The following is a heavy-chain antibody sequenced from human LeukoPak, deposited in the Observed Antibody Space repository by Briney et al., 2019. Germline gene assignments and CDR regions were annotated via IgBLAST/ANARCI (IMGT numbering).Heavy chain of an antibody. D-gene: IGHD3-22*01. CDR1: GFTFSDFY. CDR3: VRGYNSFDS. Sequence: WGSLRLSCVASGFTFSDFYMDWVRQAPGKGLEWVGRTTDKATGHITLYAASVRGRFTVSRDESGNSLYLQMNSLQTDDTAIYYCVRGYNSFDSWGQGTLVTVSS. J-gene: IGHJ4*02. CDR2: TTDKATGHIT. V-gene: IGHV3-72*01.